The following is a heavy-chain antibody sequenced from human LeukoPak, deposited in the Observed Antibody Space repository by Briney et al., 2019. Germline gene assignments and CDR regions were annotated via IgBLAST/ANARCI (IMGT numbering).Heavy chain of an antibody. D-gene: IGHD1-26*01. CDR1: GFTFSSYA. CDR3: AKGLREYYHDAFDV. Sequence: PGGSLRLSCAASGFTFSSYAMTWVGQAPGKGLEWVSVISGSGDSTYYADSVKGRFTISRDNSKNTLYLQMNGLRADDTAVYYCAKGLREYYHDAFDVWGQGTMVTVFS. J-gene: IGHJ3*01. CDR2: ISGSGDST. V-gene: IGHV3-23*01.